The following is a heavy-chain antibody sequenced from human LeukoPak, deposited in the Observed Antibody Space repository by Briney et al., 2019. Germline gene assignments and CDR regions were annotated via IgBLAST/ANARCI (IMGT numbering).Heavy chain of an antibody. J-gene: IGHJ4*02. Sequence: GGSLRLSCAASGFTFSTYVMSWVRQAPGKGLEWVSAISGSGGSTYYADSVKGRFTISRDNSKNTLYLQMNSLGAGDTAVYYCAKGNWRYFDYWGQGTLVTVSS. CDR2: ISGSGGST. V-gene: IGHV3-23*01. CDR3: AKGNWRYFDY. CDR1: GFTFSTYV. D-gene: IGHD1-1*01.